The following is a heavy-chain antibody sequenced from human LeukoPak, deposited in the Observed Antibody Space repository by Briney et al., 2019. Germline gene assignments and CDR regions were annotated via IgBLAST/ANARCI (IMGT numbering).Heavy chain of an antibody. V-gene: IGHV4-59*01. CDR1: GGSISSYY. Sequence: SETLSLTCTVSGGSISSYYWSWIRQPPGKGLEWIGYMYFGGSSNYNPSLKSRVTISVDTSKNQLSLNLNSVTAANTAVYYCTRASRGYSYGFAEYWGQGTLVTVSS. CDR2: MYFGGSS. J-gene: IGHJ4*02. D-gene: IGHD5-18*01. CDR3: TRASRGYSYGFAEY.